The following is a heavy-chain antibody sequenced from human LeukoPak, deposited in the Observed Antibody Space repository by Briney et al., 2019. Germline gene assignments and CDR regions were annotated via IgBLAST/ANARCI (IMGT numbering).Heavy chain of an antibody. Sequence: GGSLRLSCAASGFTFSSYWMSWVRQAPGKGLEWVANIKQDGSEKYYVDSVKGRFTISRDNAKNSLYLQMNSLRAEDTAVYYCARLARRGQTGDYYGSGSYPSYYYYGMDVWGQGTTVTVSS. D-gene: IGHD3-10*01. CDR1: GFTFSSYW. CDR3: ARLARRGQTGDYYGSGSYPSYYYYGMDV. J-gene: IGHJ6*02. V-gene: IGHV3-7*01. CDR2: IKQDGSEK.